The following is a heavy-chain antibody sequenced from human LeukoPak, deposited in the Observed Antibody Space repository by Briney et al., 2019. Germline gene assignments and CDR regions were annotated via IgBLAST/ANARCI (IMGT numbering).Heavy chain of an antibody. CDR3: AKARSGSSSSCYNY. J-gene: IGHJ4*02. Sequence: GGSLRLSCAASGFTFRNYSMNWVRQAPGKGLEWVSGISDSGGTTDYADSVKGRFAISRYNSNNTLYLQMNSLRAEDTAVYYCAKARSGSSSSCYNYWGQGTLVTVSS. CDR1: GFTFRNYS. CDR2: ISDSGGTT. V-gene: IGHV3-23*01. D-gene: IGHD2-2*02.